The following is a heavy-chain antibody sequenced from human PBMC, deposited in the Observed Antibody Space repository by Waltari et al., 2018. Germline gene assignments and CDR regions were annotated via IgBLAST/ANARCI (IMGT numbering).Heavy chain of an antibody. V-gene: IGHV4-39*01. J-gene: IGHJ3*02. CDR2: IYYSGST. Sequence: QLQLPESGPGLVKPSETLSLTCTVSGGSLSSSSDYWGWIRQPPGKGLELIGSIYYSGSTYYNPSLKSRVTISVDTSKNQFSLKLSSVTAADTAVYYCARLGAEAHFDIWGQGTMVTVSS. CDR3: ARLGAEAHFDI. D-gene: IGHD1-26*01. CDR1: GGSLSSSSDY.